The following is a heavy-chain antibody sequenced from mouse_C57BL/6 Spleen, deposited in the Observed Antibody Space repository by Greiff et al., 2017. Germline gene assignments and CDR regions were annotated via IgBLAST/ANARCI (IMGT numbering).Heavy chain of an antibody. J-gene: IGHJ3*01. CDR1: GFTFSDYY. CDR3: ARPRGAY. Sequence: EVQLVESGGGLVQPGGSLKLSCAASGFTFSDYYMYWVRQTPEKRLEWVAYISNGGGSTYYPDTVKGRFTISRDNAKNTRYLQMSRLKSEDTAMYYCARPRGAYWGQGTLVTVS. CDR2: ISNGGGST. V-gene: IGHV5-12*01.